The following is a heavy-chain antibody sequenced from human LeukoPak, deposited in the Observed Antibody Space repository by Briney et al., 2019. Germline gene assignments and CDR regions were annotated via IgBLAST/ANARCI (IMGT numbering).Heavy chain of an antibody. CDR1: GFTFSSYW. V-gene: IGHV3-7*01. J-gene: IGHJ4*02. Sequence: PGGSLRPSCAASGFTFSSYWMSWVRQAPGEGLEWVANIKQDGSEKYYVDSVKGRFTISRDNSKNTLYLQMNSLRAEDTAVYYCARTGTSSNVVATILFDYWGQGTLVTVSS. D-gene: IGHD5-12*01. CDR2: IKQDGSEK. CDR3: ARTGTSSNVVATILFDY.